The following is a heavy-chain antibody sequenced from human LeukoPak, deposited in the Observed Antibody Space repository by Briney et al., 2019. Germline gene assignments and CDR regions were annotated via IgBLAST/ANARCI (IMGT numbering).Heavy chain of an antibody. V-gene: IGHV1-2*02. CDR3: ASADCSGGSCYIDY. CDR2: INPNSGGA. CDR1: GYTFTGYY. J-gene: IGHJ4*02. D-gene: IGHD2-15*01. Sequence: ASVKVSCKASGYTFTGYYMHWVRQAPGQGLEWMGWINPNSGGANYAQKFQGRVTMTRDTSISTAYMELSRLRSDDTAVYYCASADCSGGSCYIDYWGQGTLVTVSS.